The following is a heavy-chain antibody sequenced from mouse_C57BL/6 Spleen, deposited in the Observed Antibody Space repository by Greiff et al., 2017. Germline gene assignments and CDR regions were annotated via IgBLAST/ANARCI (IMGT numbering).Heavy chain of an antibody. Sequence: VQLKQSGAELVRPGASVKLSCTASGFNIKDDYMHWVKQRPEQGLEWIGWIDPENGDTESASKFQGKATITADTSSNTAYLQLSSLTSEDTAVYDCTTLGAWFAYWGQGTLVTVSA. CDR3: TTLGAWFAY. CDR1: GFNIKDDY. J-gene: IGHJ3*01. V-gene: IGHV14-4*01. CDR2: IDPENGDT. D-gene: IGHD4-1*01.